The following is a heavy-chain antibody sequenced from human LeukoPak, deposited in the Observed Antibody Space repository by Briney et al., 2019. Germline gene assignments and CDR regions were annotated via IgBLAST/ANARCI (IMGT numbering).Heavy chain of an antibody. CDR3: AKTYYYDSSGTFDY. CDR2: ISSSSTTI. J-gene: IGHJ4*02. CDR1: GFTFSTYD. Sequence: PGGSLRLSCAASGFTFSTYDMNWVRQAPGQGLEWVSYISSSSTTIYYADSVKGRFTISRDSAKNSLYLQMNSLRAEDTAVYYCAKTYYYDSSGTFDYWGQGTLVTVSS. V-gene: IGHV3-48*01. D-gene: IGHD3-22*01.